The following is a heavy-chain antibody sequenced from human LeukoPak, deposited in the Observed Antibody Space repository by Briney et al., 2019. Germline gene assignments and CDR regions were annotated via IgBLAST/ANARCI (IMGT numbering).Heavy chain of an antibody. Sequence: PGGSLRLSCAASGYTFSSYGMHWVRQAPGKGLEWVAVISYDGSNKYYADSVKGRFTISRDNSKNTLYLQMNSLRAEDTAVYYCATRNSGYFGSPQYFQHWGQGTLVTVSS. J-gene: IGHJ1*01. D-gene: IGHD3-22*01. CDR2: ISYDGSNK. CDR3: ATRNSGYFGSPQYFQH. V-gene: IGHV3-30*03. CDR1: GYTFSSYG.